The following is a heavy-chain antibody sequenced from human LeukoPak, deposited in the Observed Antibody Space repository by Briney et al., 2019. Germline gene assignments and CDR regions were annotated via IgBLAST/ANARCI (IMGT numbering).Heavy chain of an antibody. CDR1: GYTFTNYY. CDR2: INPGGDNT. Sequence: ASVKVSCKASGYTFTNYYIHWVRQAPGQGLGWMGLINPGGDNTDYAQNFQGRVAMTRDTSTSTVYMGLSSLRSEDTAVYYCARIRDGYNDAYDIWGQGTMVTVSS. J-gene: IGHJ3*02. D-gene: IGHD5-24*01. CDR3: ARIRDGYNDAYDI. V-gene: IGHV1-46*01.